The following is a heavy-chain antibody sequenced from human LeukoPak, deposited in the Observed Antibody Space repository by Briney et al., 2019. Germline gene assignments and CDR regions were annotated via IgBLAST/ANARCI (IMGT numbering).Heavy chain of an antibody. J-gene: IGHJ4*02. CDR1: GGSISSGSYY. V-gene: IGHV4-61*02. CDR3: ARDFHILTGYYLVDS. CDR2: IYTSGST. D-gene: IGHD3-9*01. Sequence: SETLSLTCTVSGGSISSGSYYWSWIRQPAGKGLEWIGRIYTSGSTNYNPSLKSRVTISVGTSKNQFSLKLSSVTAADTAVYYCARDFHILTGYYLVDSWGQGTLVTVSS.